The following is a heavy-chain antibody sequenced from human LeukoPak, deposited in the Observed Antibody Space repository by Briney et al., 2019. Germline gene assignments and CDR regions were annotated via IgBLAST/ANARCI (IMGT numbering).Heavy chain of an antibody. V-gene: IGHV4-4*07. J-gene: IGHJ6*03. CDR3: ARTDTAMVTRYYYYYYMDV. Sequence: SETLSLTCTVSGGSISSYYWSWLRQPAGKGLEWIGRIYTSGSTNYNPSLKSRVTMSVDTSKNQFSLKLSSVTAADTAVYYCARTDTAMVTRYYYYYYMDVWGKGTTVTVSS. CDR2: IYTSGST. D-gene: IGHD5-18*01. CDR1: GGSISSYY.